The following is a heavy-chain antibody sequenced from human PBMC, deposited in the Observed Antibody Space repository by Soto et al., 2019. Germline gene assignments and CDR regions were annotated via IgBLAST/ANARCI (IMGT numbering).Heavy chain of an antibody. D-gene: IGHD6-19*01. CDR2: IYYSGST. Sequence: QVQLQESGPGLVKLSQTLCLTCTVSGGSISSGGYYWSWIRQHPGKGQEWIGYIYYSGSTYYNPSLKSRVTISVDTSKNQFSLKLSSVTAADTAVYYCARGARVAGTFRPPGAADYWGQGTLVTVSS. V-gene: IGHV4-31*03. CDR3: ARGARVAGTFRPPGAADY. J-gene: IGHJ4*02. CDR1: GGSISSGGYY.